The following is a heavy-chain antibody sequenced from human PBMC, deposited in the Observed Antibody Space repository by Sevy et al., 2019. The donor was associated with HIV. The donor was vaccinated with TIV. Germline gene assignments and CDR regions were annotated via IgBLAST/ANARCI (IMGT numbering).Heavy chain of an antibody. D-gene: IGHD2-2*01. Sequence: GSLRLSCAASGFTFSTYGMHWVRQAPGRGLEWVAFMRFDGTIKYHRDSVKGRFTMSRDNSKNTLYLQMNSLRAEDTAVYFCAKVLHIVEVPAAIDYYYGMDVWGQGTTVTVSS. CDR2: MRFDGTIK. CDR3: AKVLHIVEVPAAIDYYYGMDV. V-gene: IGHV3-30*02. CDR1: GFTFSTYG. J-gene: IGHJ6*02.